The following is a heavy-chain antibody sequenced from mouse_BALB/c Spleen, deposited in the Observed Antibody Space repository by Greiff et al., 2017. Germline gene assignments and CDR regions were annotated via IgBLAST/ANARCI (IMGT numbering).Heavy chain of an antibody. D-gene: IGHD1-1*02. CDR1: GYTFTDYE. V-gene: IGHV1-15*01. J-gene: IGHJ4*01. CDR2: IDPETGGT. Sequence: QVQLQQSGAELVRPGASVTLSCKASGYTFTDYEMHWVKQTPVHGLEWIGAIDPETGGTAYNQKFKGKATLTADKSSSTAYMELRSLTSEDSAVYYCTRRYDFYALDYWGQGTSVTVSS. CDR3: TRRYDFYALDY.